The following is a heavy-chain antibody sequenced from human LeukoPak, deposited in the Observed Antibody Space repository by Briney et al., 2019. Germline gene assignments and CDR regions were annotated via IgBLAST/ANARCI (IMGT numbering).Heavy chain of an antibody. Sequence: SVKVSCKASGGTFSSYAISWVRQAPGQGLEWMGGIIPIFGTANYAQKLQGRVTMTTDTSTSTAYMELRSLRSDDTAVYYCARDFLGPGSYSPFWGQGTLVTVSS. CDR1: GGTFSSYA. CDR2: IIPIFGTA. CDR3: ARDFLGPGSYSPF. V-gene: IGHV1-69*05. J-gene: IGHJ4*02. D-gene: IGHD1-26*01.